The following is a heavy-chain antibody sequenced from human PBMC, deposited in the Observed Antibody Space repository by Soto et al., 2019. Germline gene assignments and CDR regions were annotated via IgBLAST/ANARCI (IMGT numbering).Heavy chain of an antibody. CDR2: IKSKTDGGTT. V-gene: IGHV3-15*01. J-gene: IGHJ6*03. Sequence: GGSLRLSCAASGFTFSNAWMSWVRQAPGKGLEWVGRIKSKTDGGTTDYAAPVKGRFTISRDDSKNTLYLQMNSLKTEDTAVYYCTTTRAGYYYMDVWGKGTTVTVSS. D-gene: IGHD2-2*01. CDR1: GFTFSNAW. CDR3: TTTRAGYYYMDV.